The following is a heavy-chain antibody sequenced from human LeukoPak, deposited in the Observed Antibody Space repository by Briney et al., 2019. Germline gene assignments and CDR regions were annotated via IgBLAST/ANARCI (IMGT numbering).Heavy chain of an antibody. V-gene: IGHV3-23*01. J-gene: IGHJ1*01. Sequence: PGGSLRLSCAASGFTFSTYALSWVRQAPGKGLEWVSSIDDAGGDTYYADSVKGRFTISRDNSRNTLYLQMNSLRAEDTALYYCAKDLLANDYADYKNYFHHWGQGTLVTVSS. CDR2: IDDAGGDT. D-gene: IGHD4-17*01. CDR1: GFTFSTYA. CDR3: AKDLLANDYADYKNYFHH.